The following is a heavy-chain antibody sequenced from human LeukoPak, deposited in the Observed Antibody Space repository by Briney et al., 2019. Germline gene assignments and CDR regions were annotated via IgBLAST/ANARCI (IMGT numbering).Heavy chain of an antibody. D-gene: IGHD2-2*02. CDR3: ARDCSSTSCYRGGFDP. CDR2: ITTSGGPT. Sequence: GGSLRLSCAASGFTFGSYAMSWVRQAPGKGLEWVSEITTSGGPTYYTDSVRGRFTISRDNSKDTVYLQMNSLRAEDTAVYYCARDCSSTSCYRGGFDPWGQGTLVTVSS. V-gene: IGHV3-23*01. J-gene: IGHJ5*02. CDR1: GFTFGSYA.